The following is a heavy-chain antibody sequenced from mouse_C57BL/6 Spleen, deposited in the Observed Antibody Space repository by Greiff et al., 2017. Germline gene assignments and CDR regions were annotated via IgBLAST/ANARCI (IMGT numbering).Heavy chain of an antibody. CDR1: GYAFSSSW. D-gene: IGHD1-1*01. J-gene: IGHJ2*01. V-gene: IGHV1-82*01. Sequence: QVQLKQSGPELVKPGASVKISCKASGYAFSSSWMNWVKQRPGKGLEWIGRIYPGDGDTNYNGKFKGKATLTADKSSSTAYMQLSSLTSEDSAVYFCARDGSSQFLFDYWGQGTTLTVSS. CDR2: IYPGDGDT. CDR3: ARDGSSQFLFDY.